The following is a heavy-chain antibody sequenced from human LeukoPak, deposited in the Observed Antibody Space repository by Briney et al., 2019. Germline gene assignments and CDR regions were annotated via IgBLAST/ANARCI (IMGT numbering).Heavy chain of an antibody. V-gene: IGHV3-48*03. CDR3: ARVTYAVPDY. J-gene: IGHJ4*02. CDR1: GFTFSSYE. D-gene: IGHD2/OR15-2a*01. CDR2: ISSSGNNI. Sequence: GGSLRLSCAASGFTFSSYETNWVRQAPGKGLEWVSYISSSGNNIYFADSVKGRFTISRDNPKNSLFLQMNSLRAEDTAVYYCARVTYAVPDYWGQGTLVTVSS.